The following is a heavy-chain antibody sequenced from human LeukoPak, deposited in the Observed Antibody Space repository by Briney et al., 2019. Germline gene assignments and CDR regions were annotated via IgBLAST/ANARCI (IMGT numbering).Heavy chain of an antibody. J-gene: IGHJ4*02. CDR1: GGSISSYY. Sequence: SETLSLTCTVSGGSISSYYWSWIRQPAGKRLEWIGRIYTSGSTNYNPSLKSRVTMSVDTSKNQFSLKLSSVTAADTAVYYCARAHCSGGSYYGPALNYYFDYWGQGTLVTVSS. CDR3: ARAHCSGGSYYGPALNYYFDY. D-gene: IGHD2-15*01. CDR2: IYTSGST. V-gene: IGHV4-4*07.